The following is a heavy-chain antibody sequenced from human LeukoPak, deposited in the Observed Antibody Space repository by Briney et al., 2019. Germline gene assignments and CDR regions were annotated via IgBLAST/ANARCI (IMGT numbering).Heavy chain of an antibody. J-gene: IGHJ6*03. CDR3: ARVPPRDYYMDV. V-gene: IGHV4-59*01. Sequence: PSETLSLTCTVSGGSISSYYWSWIRQPPGKGLEWIGYIYYSGSTNYNPSLKSRVTISVDTSKNQFSLKLSSVTAADTAVYYCARVPPRDYYMDVWGKGTTVTVSS. CDR2: IYYSGST. CDR1: GGSISSYY.